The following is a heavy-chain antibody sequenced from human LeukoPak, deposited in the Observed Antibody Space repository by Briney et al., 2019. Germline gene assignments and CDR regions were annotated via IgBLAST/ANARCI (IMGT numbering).Heavy chain of an antibody. D-gene: IGHD5-24*01. CDR3: ARGRDGYNIPLFDY. CDR1: GGTFSSYA. CDR2: IIPIFGTA. Sequence: SVKVSCKASGGTFSSYAISWVRQAPGQGLEWMGGIIPIFGTANYAQKFQGRVTITTDESTSTAYMELSSLRSEDTAVYYCARGRDGYNIPLFDYWARETWSPSPQ. V-gene: IGHV1-69*05. J-gene: IGHJ4*02.